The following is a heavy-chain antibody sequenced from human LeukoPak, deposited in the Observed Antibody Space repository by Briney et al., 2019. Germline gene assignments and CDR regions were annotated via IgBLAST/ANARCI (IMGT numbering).Heavy chain of an antibody. V-gene: IGHV3-23*01. J-gene: IGHJ6*03. D-gene: IGHD1-14*01. CDR2: ISGSAGST. CDR3: ATVATGGDYYYMHV. CDR1: GFTFSSYA. Sequence: GGSLRLSCAASGFTFSSYAMTWVRQAPGKGLEWVSAISGSAGSTHYADSVKGRFTISRDNSKNTLYLQVNSLRAEDTAAYYCATVATGGDYYYMHVWGKGTTVTVSS.